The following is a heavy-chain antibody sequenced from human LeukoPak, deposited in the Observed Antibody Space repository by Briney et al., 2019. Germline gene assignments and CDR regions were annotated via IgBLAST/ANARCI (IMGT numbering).Heavy chain of an antibody. CDR2: ISAYNGNT. Sequence: ASVKVSCKASGYTFTSYGISWVRQAPGQGLEWMGWISAYNGNTNYAQKLQGRVTMTTDTSTSTAYMELRSLRSDDTAVYYCARAVLSGPAAMSFDWFDPWGQGTLVTVSS. J-gene: IGHJ5*02. CDR3: ARAVLSGPAAMSFDWFDP. D-gene: IGHD2-2*01. V-gene: IGHV1-18*01. CDR1: GYTFTSYG.